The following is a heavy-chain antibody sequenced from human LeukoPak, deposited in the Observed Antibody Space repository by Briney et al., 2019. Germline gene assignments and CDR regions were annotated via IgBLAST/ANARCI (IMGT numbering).Heavy chain of an antibody. D-gene: IGHD3-10*01. V-gene: IGHV4-59*01. Sequence: SETLSLTCTVSGGSISGYYWSWTRQPPWKGLEWIGYIYYSGSPDYNPSLKSRVTISVDTSKNQFSLNLSSVTAADTAMYYCARASGGDGSGSLWGQGTLVTVSS. CDR1: GGSISGYY. CDR3: ARASGGDGSGSL. CDR2: IYYSGSP. J-gene: IGHJ4*02.